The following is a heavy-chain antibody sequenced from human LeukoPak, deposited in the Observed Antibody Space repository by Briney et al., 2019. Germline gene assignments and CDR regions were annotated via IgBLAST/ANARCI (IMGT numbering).Heavy chain of an antibody. J-gene: IGHJ1*01. CDR1: GGSISTYY. D-gene: IGHD6-6*01. V-gene: IGHV4-59*01. CDR2: IYHSGST. Sequence: SETLSLTCTVSGGSISTYYWNWIRQPPGKGLEWIGYIYHSGSTNYNPSLQSRVTISVDTSKNQFSLNLNSVTAADTAVYYCTRGGAARLHFQNWGQGTLVTVSS. CDR3: TRGGAARLHFQN.